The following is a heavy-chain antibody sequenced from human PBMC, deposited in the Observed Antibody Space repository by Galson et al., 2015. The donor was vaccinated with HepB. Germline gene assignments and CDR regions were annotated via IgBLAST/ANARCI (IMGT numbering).Heavy chain of an antibody. V-gene: IGHV3-30*04. CDR3: TTEELAAAGTEAFDI. CDR2: ISYDGSNK. J-gene: IGHJ3*02. CDR1: GFTFSSYA. D-gene: IGHD6-13*01. Sequence: SLRLSCAASGFTFSSYAMHWVRQAPGKGLEWVAVISYDGSNKYYADSVKGRFTISRDDSKNTLYLQMNSLKTEDTAVYYCTTEELAAAGTEAFDIWGQGTMVTVSS.